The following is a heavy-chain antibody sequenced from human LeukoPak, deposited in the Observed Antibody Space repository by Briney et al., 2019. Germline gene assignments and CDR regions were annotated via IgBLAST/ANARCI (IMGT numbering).Heavy chain of an antibody. D-gene: IGHD3-22*01. Sequence: PGGSLRLSCAASGFTFTSYAMSWVRQAPGKGLEWVSTISAGGSTYYPDSVKGRFTISRDNSKTTLYLQMNSLRAEDTAVYYCAKNYDGSGYSFDYWGQGTLVTVSS. CDR2: ISAGGST. J-gene: IGHJ4*02. V-gene: IGHV3-23*01. CDR1: GFTFTSYA. CDR3: AKNYDGSGYSFDY.